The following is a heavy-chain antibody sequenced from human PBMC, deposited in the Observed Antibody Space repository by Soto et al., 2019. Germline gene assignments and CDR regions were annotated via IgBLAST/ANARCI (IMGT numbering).Heavy chain of an antibody. D-gene: IGHD7-27*01. J-gene: IGHJ6*02. CDR2: IYFSEST. Sequence: QVQLQESGPGLVKPLQTLSLICTVSGGSISSGDYYWTWIRQPPGKGLEWIGYIYFSESTYYNPSLKSRITISVDTSKNQFSLKLSSVTAADTAVYYCARDRAWDYGMDVWGQGTTVSVSS. CDR1: GGSISSGDYY. V-gene: IGHV4-30-4*01. CDR3: ARDRAWDYGMDV.